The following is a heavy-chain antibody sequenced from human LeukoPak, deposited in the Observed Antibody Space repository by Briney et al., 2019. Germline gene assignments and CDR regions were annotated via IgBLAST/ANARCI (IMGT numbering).Heavy chain of an antibody. CDR2: IANDGRDK. J-gene: IGHJ4*02. Sequence: GGSLRLSCAASGFTLSSYGMHWVRQAPGKGLEWVAVIANDGRDKKYADSVKGRFTISRGNAKDSLFLQMNSLRAEDTAVYYCAKDLARSAAAYYFDSWGQGTLVTVSS. D-gene: IGHD6-13*01. CDR1: GFTLSSYG. CDR3: AKDLARSAAAYYFDS. V-gene: IGHV3-30*18.